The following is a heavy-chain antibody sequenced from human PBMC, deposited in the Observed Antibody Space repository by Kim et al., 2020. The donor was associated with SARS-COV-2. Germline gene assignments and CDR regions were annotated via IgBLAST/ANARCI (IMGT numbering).Heavy chain of an antibody. Sequence: GGSLRLSCAASGFTVSSNYMSWVRQDPGKGLEWVSVIYSGGSTYYADSVKGRFTISRDNSKNTLYLQMNSLRAEDTAVYYCARGMTTVTTTLNYGMDVWCQVTTFTVSS. J-gene: IGHJ6*02. CDR2: IYSGGST. CDR1: GFTVSSNY. CDR3: ARGMTTVTTTLNYGMDV. D-gene: IGHD4-17*01. V-gene: IGHV3-53*01.